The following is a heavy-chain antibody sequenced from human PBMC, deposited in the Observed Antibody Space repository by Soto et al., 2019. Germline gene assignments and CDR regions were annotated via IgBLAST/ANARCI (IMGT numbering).Heavy chain of an antibody. CDR3: AQFDYPGYFKHPIDV. CDR1: GFSVATTGVC. J-gene: IGHJ4*01. V-gene: IGHV2-5*01. CDR2: IYWNDDK. D-gene: IGHD5-12*01. Sequence: SGPTLANPPATLTLTCTFSGFSVATTGVCVGVVRRPPGNALEFLAVIYWNDDKRYSPSLMNSLTITKDSSRNQVVLKMTDMDPVDATTYDSAQFDYPGYFKHPIDVWGQGTLVTVSS.